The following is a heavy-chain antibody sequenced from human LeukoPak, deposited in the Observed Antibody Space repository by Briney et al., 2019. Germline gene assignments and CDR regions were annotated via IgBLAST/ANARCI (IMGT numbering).Heavy chain of an antibody. CDR3: ARGSGINHYHWIDP. CDR1: AFTFSSYA. D-gene: IGHD1-14*01. CDR2: ISGGGGST. J-gene: IGHJ5*02. V-gene: IGHV3-23*01. Sequence: GGSLRLSCAASAFTFSSYAMNWVRQAPGKGLEWVSGISGGGGSTYYADSVKGRFTISRDNSKNTLYLQMDSLRAEDTALYYCARGSGINHYHWIDPWGQGTLVTVSS.